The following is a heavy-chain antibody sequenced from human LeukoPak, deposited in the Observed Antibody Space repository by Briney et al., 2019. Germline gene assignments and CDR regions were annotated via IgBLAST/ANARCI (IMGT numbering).Heavy chain of an antibody. CDR1: GFTFSNYG. D-gene: IGHD6-13*01. CDR3: AKDVRAATGASGYY. J-gene: IGHJ4*02. CDR2: ISGGGVST. V-gene: IGHV3-23*01. Sequence: GGSLRLSCVASGFTFSNYGMGWVRQAPGKGLQWVSTISGGGVSTYYADSVKGRFTISRDNSRNTLYLQMNSLRAEDSAIYYCAKDVRAATGASGYYWGQGTLVTVSS.